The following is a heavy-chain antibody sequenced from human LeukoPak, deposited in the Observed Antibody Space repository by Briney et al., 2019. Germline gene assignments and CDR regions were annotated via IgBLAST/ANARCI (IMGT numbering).Heavy chain of an antibody. Sequence: GGSLRLSCAASGFTFSGYSMNWVRQAPGKGLEWVSYISSSSSTISYADSVKGRFTISRDNAKNSLYLQMNSLRAEDMALYYCAKAKAPSIAAPDAFDIWGQGTMVTVSS. V-gene: IGHV3-48*01. CDR2: ISSSSSTI. CDR1: GFTFSGYS. D-gene: IGHD6-6*01. J-gene: IGHJ3*02. CDR3: AKAKAPSIAAPDAFDI.